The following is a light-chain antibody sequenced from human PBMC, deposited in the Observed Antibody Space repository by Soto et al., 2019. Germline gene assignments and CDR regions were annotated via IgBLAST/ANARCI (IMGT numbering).Light chain of an antibody. CDR2: KAS. CDR1: QSISXW. Sequence: DIQMTQSPXTLSASXGXRVTXTCXASQSISXWLAWYQQKPGKAPKLLIYKASSLESGVPSSFGGSGSGTEFTLTISCLQADDFATYYCQQYNSYPWTFGQGTKVEVK. V-gene: IGKV1-5*03. J-gene: IGKJ1*01. CDR3: QQYNSYPWT.